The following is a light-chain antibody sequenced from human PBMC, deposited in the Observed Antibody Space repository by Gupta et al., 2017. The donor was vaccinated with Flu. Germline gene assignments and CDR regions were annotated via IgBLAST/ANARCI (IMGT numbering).Light chain of an antibody. J-gene: IGKJ4*01. CDR3: QQRSNLPLT. V-gene: IGKV3-11*01. Sequence: LACYQQKPRQAPSLLIYDASNRDTGLPARFTGSGSGTYLTLTISSLEPEDFAVYYCQQRSNLPLTFGGGTEVEIK. CDR2: DAS.